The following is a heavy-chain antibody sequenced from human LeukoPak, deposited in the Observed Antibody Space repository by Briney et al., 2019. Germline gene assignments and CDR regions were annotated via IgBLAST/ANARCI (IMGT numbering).Heavy chain of an antibody. CDR2: INSDGSST. V-gene: IGHV3-74*01. J-gene: IGHJ4*02. Sequence: GRSLRLSCAASGFTFSSYGMHWVRQAPGKGLVWVSRINSDGSSTNYVDSVKGRFTISRDNAKNTLYLQMNSLRAEDTAVYYCVRDILLSDYGDNWGQGTLVTVSS. D-gene: IGHD3-9*01. CDR1: GFTFSSYG. CDR3: VRDILLSDYGDN.